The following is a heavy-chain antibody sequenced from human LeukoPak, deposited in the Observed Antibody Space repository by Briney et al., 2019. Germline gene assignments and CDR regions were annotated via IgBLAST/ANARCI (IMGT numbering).Heavy chain of an antibody. V-gene: IGHV3-7*05. Sequence: GGSLRLSCEGSGFTFSSYWMSWVRQAPGKGLEWVANIKQDGSEKYYMDSVKGRFTISRDNAKNSLFLQMNSLRADDTAVYYCASGGSYFGYWGQGTLVTVSS. J-gene: IGHJ4*02. CDR1: GFTFSSYW. CDR3: ASGGSYFGY. CDR2: IKQDGSEK.